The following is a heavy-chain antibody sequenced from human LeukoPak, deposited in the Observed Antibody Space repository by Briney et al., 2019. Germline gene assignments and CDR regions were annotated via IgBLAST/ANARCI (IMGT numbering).Heavy chain of an antibody. V-gene: IGHV3-48*01. Sequence: GGSLRLSCAASGFTFSSYAMHWVRQAPGKGLEWVSCITSGRTTYYADSVKGRFTISRDNAKNSLYLQMNSLRAEDTAVYYCARDRLPVDYWGQGTLVTVSS. CDR1: GFTFSSYA. CDR3: ARDRLPVDY. J-gene: IGHJ4*02. CDR2: ITSGRTT.